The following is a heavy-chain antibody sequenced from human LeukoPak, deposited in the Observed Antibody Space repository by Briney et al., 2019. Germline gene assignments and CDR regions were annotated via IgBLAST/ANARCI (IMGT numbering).Heavy chain of an antibody. V-gene: IGHV1-46*01. CDR1: GYTFTNYY. CDR2: INPSSGST. D-gene: IGHD3-16*01. Sequence: ASVKVSCKASGYTFTNYYMHWVRQAPGQGLEWMGIINPSSGSTSYAQKFQGRVTITRDTSTSTVYMELSSLRSEDTAVYYCAREIGMGAFDYYYYGMDVWGQGTTVTVSS. J-gene: IGHJ6*02. CDR3: AREIGMGAFDYYYYGMDV.